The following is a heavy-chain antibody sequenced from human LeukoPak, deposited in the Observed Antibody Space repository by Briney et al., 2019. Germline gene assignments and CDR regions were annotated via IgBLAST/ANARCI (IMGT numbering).Heavy chain of an antibody. J-gene: IGHJ4*02. Sequence: GGSLRLSCAASGFTFSSYAMHWVRQAPGKGLEWVAVISYDGSNKYYADSVKGRFTISRDNSKNTLYLQMNSLRAEDTAVYYCASVEVSGYFDYRGQGTLVTVSS. D-gene: IGHD3-10*01. V-gene: IGHV3-30*04. CDR1: GFTFSSYA. CDR3: ASVEVSGYFDY. CDR2: ISYDGSNK.